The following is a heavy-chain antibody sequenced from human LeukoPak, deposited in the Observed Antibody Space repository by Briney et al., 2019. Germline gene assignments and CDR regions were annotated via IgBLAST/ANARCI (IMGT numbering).Heavy chain of an antibody. CDR3: ASLVGATYYFDY. J-gene: IGHJ4*02. V-gene: IGHV3-21*01. CDR2: ISTSSSYI. CDR1: GITFSRYS. D-gene: IGHD1-26*01. Sequence: GGSLRLSCAASGITFSRYSMNWVRQAPGKGLEWVSSISTSSSYIYYADSVKGRFTISRDNAKNSLYLQMNSLRAEDTAVYYCASLVGATYYFDYWGQGTLVTVSS.